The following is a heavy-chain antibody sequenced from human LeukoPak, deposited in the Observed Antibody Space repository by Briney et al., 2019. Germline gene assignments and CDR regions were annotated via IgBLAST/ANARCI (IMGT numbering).Heavy chain of an antibody. CDR1: GGSISSGSYY. J-gene: IGHJ5*02. Sequence: PSETLSLTCTVSGGSISSGSYYWSWIRQPAGKGLEWIGRIYTSGSTNYNPSLKSRVTISVDTSKNQFSLKLSSVTAADTAVYYGARGGNCSGGSGYWYNWFDPWGKGTWSPSPQ. D-gene: IGHD2-15*01. CDR2: IYTSGST. V-gene: IGHV4-61*02. CDR3: ARGGNCSGGSGYWYNWFDP.